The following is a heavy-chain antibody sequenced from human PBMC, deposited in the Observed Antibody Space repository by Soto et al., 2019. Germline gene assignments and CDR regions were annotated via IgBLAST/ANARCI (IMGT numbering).Heavy chain of an antibody. CDR2: IDPSDSYT. V-gene: IGHV5-10-1*01. J-gene: IGHJ4*02. D-gene: IGHD3-10*01. CDR3: ARLDYYCSGSYYRQVDY. CDR1: GYSFNSYW. Sequence: PWESMKIFFKASGYSFNSYWISWVRQMPGKGLEWMGRIDPSDSYTNYSPSFQGHVTISADKSISTAYLQWSSLKASCTDMYYCARLDYYCSGSYYRQVDYWGQGTLVTVSS.